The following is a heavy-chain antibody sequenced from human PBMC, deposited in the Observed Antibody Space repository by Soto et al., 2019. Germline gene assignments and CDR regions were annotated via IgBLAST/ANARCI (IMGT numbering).Heavy chain of an antibody. J-gene: IGHJ4*02. Sequence: SVKVSCKASGGTFRSYAIIWVRQAPGQGLEWMGGIIPSGGTTTYAQNFQGRVTMTRDASTSTVYMELSSLRSEDTAIYYCAVSYSDFDNWGQGTLVTVSS. CDR1: GGTFRSYA. V-gene: IGHV1-69*05. CDR2: IIPSGGTT. D-gene: IGHD4-4*01. CDR3: AVSYSDFDN.